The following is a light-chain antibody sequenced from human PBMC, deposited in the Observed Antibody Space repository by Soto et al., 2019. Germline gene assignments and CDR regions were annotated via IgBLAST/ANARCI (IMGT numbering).Light chain of an antibody. V-gene: IGKV1-39*01. J-gene: IGKJ4*01. CDR3: QQSYSTPLT. Sequence: DIQVTQSPSSLSASVGDRVTITFRASQSISSYLNWYQQKPGKAPKLLIYAASSLQSGVPSRFSGSGSGTDFTLTISSLQPEDFATYYCQQSYSTPLTSGGGTKVDI. CDR1: QSISSY. CDR2: AAS.